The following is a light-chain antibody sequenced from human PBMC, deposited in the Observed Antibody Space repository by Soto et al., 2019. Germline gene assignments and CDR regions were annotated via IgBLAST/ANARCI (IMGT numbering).Light chain of an antibody. CDR3: SSYSSSTTWV. Sequence: QSLLTQPASVSGSPGQSITISCTGTSSDVGAYNYVSWYQQHPGKAPKLMIYDVTTRLSGVSDRFSGSKSGITASLTISGLQAEDEADYYCSSYSSSTTWVFGGGTKVTVL. CDR2: DVT. V-gene: IGLV2-14*01. CDR1: SSDVGAYNY. J-gene: IGLJ3*02.